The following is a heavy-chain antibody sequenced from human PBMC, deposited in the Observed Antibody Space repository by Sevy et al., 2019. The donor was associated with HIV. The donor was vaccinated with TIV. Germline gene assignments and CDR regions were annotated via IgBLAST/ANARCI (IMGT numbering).Heavy chain of an antibody. CDR2: TYYRSKWYN. D-gene: IGHD2-21*01. CDR3: ARVSNITQVVIGRATYYYYYGMDV. Sequence: QSQTLSLTCAISGDSVSSNSAAWNWIRQSPSRGLEWLGRTYYRSKWYNDYAVSVKSRITINPDTSKNQFSLQLNSVTPEDTAVDYCARVSNITQVVIGRATYYYYYGMDVWGQGTTVTVSS. J-gene: IGHJ6*02. V-gene: IGHV6-1*01. CDR1: GDSVSSNSAA.